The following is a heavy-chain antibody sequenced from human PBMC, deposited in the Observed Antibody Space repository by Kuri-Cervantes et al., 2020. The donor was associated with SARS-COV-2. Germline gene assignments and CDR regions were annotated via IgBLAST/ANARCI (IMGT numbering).Heavy chain of an antibody. CDR2: ISSSSSYI. V-gene: IGHV3-21*01. D-gene: IGHD1-1*01. CDR3: ARDPILSPNWTPEFDP. CDR1: GFTFSSCS. J-gene: IGHJ5*02. Sequence: GESLKISCAASGFTFSSCSMNWVRQAPGKGLEWVSSISSSSSYIYYADSVKGRFTISRDNAKNSLYLQMNSLRAEDTAVYYCARDPILSPNWTPEFDPWGQGTLVTVSS.